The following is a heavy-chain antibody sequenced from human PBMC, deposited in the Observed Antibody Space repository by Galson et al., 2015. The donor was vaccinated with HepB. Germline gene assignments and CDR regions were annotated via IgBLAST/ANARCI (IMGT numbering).Heavy chain of an antibody. CDR1: GGSIGSHF. J-gene: IGHJ5*01. CDR2: AHSSGRT. CDR3: ARDTYCPDIYAEYYEDYFDS. V-gene: IGHV4-59*11. D-gene: IGHD3-3*01. Sequence: ETLSLTCTVSGGSIGSHFWSWIRQPPGKGLEWVGYAHSSGRTNSNPSLKSRVTLLIDTSKDQFSLKMRSVTTADTAVYYCARDTYCPDIYAEYYEDYFDSWGHGILVTVSS.